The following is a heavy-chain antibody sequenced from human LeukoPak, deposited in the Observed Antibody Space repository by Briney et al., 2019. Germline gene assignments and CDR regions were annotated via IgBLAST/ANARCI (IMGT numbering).Heavy chain of an antibody. CDR1: GFTFSSYS. V-gene: IGHV3-48*04. CDR3: AREGVRLKVNAFDI. J-gene: IGHJ3*02. CDR2: ISSSSSTI. D-gene: IGHD2-8*01. Sequence: GGSLRLSCAASGFTFSSYSMNWVRQAPGKGLEWVSYISSSSSTIYYADSVKGRFTISRDNAKNSLYLQMNSLRAEDTAVYYCAREGVRLKVNAFDIWGQGTMVTVSS.